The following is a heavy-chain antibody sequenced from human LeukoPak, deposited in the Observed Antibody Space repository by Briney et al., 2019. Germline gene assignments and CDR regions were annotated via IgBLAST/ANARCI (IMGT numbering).Heavy chain of an antibody. CDR1: GYTFTGYY. CDR2: INPNTGGT. CDR3: ARDSSGGVAAAGTSDY. Sequence: ASVKVSCKASGYTFTGYYMHWVRQAPGQGLEWMGWINPNTGGTNYAQKFQGRVTMTRDTSISTAYMELRSLRSDDTAVYYCARDSSGGVAAAGTSDYWGQGTLVTVSS. D-gene: IGHD6-13*01. V-gene: IGHV1-2*02. J-gene: IGHJ4*02.